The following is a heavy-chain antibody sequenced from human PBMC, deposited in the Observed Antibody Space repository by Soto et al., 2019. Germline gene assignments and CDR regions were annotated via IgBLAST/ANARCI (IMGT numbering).Heavy chain of an antibody. J-gene: IGHJ4*02. V-gene: IGHV3-30*18. D-gene: IGHD2-15*01. CDR2: ISYDGSNK. CDR3: AKDTRPLGG. CDR1: GFTFSSYG. Sequence: GGSLRLSCAASGFTFSSYGMHWVRQAPGKGLEWVAVISYDGSNKYYADSVKGRFTISRDNSKNTLYLQMNSLRAEDTAVYYCAKDTRPLGGWGQGTLVTVSS.